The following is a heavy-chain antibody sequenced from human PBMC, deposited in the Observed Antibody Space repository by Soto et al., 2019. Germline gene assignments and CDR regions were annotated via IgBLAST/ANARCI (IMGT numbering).Heavy chain of an antibody. D-gene: IGHD3-10*01. V-gene: IGHV4-31*03. Sequence: SETLSLSCTVSGGSISSGGYYWSWIRQHPGKGLEWIGYIYYSGSTYYNPSLKSRVTISVDTSKNQFSLKLSSVTAADTAVYYCARDMYYYGSGSYKQNWFAPWGQGTLVP. CDR2: IYYSGST. J-gene: IGHJ5*02. CDR3: ARDMYYYGSGSYKQNWFAP. CDR1: GGSISSGGYY.